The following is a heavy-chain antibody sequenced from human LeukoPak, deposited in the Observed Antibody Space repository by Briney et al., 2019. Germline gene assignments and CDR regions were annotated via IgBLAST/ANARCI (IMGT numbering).Heavy chain of an antibody. Sequence: GGSLRLSCAASGFTFNDYYMSWIRQAPGKGLEWLSYINIGGTNTHYADSVKGRFTIFRDNAKKSLYSEMNNLRAEDTAVYYCATDGAGFDTWGQGVLVTVSS. J-gene: IGHJ5*02. CDR2: INIGGTNT. CDR1: GFTFNDYY. V-gene: IGHV3-11*01. CDR3: ATDGAGFDT.